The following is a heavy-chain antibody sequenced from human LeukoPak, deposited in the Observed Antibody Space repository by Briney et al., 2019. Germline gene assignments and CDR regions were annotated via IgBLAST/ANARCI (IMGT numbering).Heavy chain of an antibody. CDR1: GFTFREYY. CDR2: ISYDGSNK. CDR3: ASHYYDSSGYYFDY. V-gene: IGHV3-30-3*01. Sequence: GGSLRLSCAASGFTFREYYMAWVRQAPGKGLEWVAVISYDGSNKYYADSVKGRFTISRDNSKNTLYLQMNSLRAEDTAVYYCASHYYDSSGYYFDYWGQGTLVTVSS. D-gene: IGHD3-22*01. J-gene: IGHJ4*02.